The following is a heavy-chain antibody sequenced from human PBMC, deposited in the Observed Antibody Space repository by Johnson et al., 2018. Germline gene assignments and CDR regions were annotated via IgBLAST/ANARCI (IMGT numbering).Heavy chain of an antibody. J-gene: IGHJ4*01. CDR1: GGSIGSFY. CDR3: ARGSVILGLDY. V-gene: IGHV4-59*01. D-gene: IGHD2-21*01. CDR2: IYSSGNT. Sequence: QVQLQESAPGLVKPSETLSLTCTVSGGSIGSFYWNWVRQSPGKGLEWIGYIYSSGNTKYNPSLQSRVTISVYTSKNQFSLKLSSVTAADTAVYYCARGSVILGLDYWGHGTLVTVSS.